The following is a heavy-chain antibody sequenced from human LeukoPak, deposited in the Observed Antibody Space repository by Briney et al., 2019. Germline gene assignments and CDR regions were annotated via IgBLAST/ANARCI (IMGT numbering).Heavy chain of an antibody. CDR2: ISSSSSYI. J-gene: IGHJ4*02. V-gene: IGHV3-21*01. CDR1: GFTFSSYS. Sequence: TAGGSLRLSCAASGFTFSSYSMNWVRQAPGKGLEWVSSISSSSSYIYYADSVKGRFTISRDNAKNSLYLQMNSLRAEDTAVYYCASRLQMGATYLFDYWGQGTLVTVSS. D-gene: IGHD1-26*01. CDR3: ASRLQMGATYLFDY.